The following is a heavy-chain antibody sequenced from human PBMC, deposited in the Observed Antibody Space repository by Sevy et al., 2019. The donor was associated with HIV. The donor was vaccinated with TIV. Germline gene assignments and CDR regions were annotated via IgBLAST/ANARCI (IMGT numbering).Heavy chain of an antibody. CDR1: GFTFNSYW. CDR3: ARDCSSANGLWGMDV. D-gene: IGHD2-2*01. V-gene: IGHV3-7*03. CDR2: IKKDGSEK. J-gene: IGHJ6*02. Sequence: GGSLRLSCAASGFTFNSYWMSWVRQAPGKGLEWVANIKKDGSEKYYVDSLKGRFTISRDNAKNSLYLQMDSLRAEDMAVYYCARDCSSANGLWGMDVWGQWTTVTVSS.